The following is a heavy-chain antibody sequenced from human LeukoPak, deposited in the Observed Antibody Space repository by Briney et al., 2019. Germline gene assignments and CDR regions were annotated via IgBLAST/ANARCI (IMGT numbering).Heavy chain of an antibody. CDR2: ISSSSSYT. V-gene: IGHV3-11*06. J-gene: IGHJ4*02. Sequence: GGSLRLSCAASGLTFSDYYMSWIRQAPGKGLEWVSYISSSSSYTNYADSVKGRFTISRDNAKNSLYLQMNSLRAEDTAVYYCARDRDGDYEDYFDYWGQGTLVTVSS. CDR1: GLTFSDYY. D-gene: IGHD4-17*01. CDR3: ARDRDGDYEDYFDY.